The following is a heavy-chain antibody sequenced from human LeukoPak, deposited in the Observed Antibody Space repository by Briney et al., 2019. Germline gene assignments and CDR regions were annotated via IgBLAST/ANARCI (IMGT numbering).Heavy chain of an antibody. CDR3: ARGPYCSGGSCYRGMDV. J-gene: IGHJ6*02. D-gene: IGHD2-15*01. Sequence: SETLSLTCTVSGGSISSSSYYWGWIRQPPGKGLEWIGSIYYSGSTYYNPSLKSRVTISVDTSKNQFSLKLSSVTAADTAVYYCARGPYCSGGSCYRGMDVWGQGTTVTVSS. CDR1: GGSISSSSYY. V-gene: IGHV4-39*07. CDR2: IYYSGST.